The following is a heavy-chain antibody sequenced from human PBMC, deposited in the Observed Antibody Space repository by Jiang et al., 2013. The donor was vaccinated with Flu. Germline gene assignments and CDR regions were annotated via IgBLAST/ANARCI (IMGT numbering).Heavy chain of an antibody. CDR3: ARHKEGYDPFNY. V-gene: IGHV4-39*01. Sequence: PGLVKPSETLSLTCTVSGGSISSSSYYWGWIRQPPGKGLEWIGSLYYSGSTYYNPSLKSRVTISVDTSKNQFSLRLSSVTAADTAVYYCARHKEGYDPFNYWGQGTLVTVSS. D-gene: IGHD3-22*01. J-gene: IGHJ4*02. CDR1: GGSISSSSYY. CDR2: LYYSGST.